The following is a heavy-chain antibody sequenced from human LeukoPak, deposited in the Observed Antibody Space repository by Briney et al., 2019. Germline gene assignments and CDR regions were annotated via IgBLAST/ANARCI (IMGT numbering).Heavy chain of an antibody. V-gene: IGHV4-59*12. CDR1: GGSISSYF. Sequence: SETLSLTCTVSGGSISSYFWSWIRQPPGKGLEWIGYIYYTGSTSYNPSLKSRVTISVDTSKNQLSLKVGSVTTADTAVYYCARLSGWFGEFTLDYWGQGTLVTASS. J-gene: IGHJ4*02. CDR3: ARLSGWFGEFTLDY. CDR2: IYYTGST. D-gene: IGHD3-10*01.